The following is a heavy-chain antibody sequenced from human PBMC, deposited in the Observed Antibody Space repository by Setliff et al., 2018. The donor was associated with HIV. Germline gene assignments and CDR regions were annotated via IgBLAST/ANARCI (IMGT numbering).Heavy chain of an antibody. J-gene: IGHJ4*02. CDR2: FYYSGNT. V-gene: IGHV4-39*01. Sequence: SETLSLTCTVSGGSISRSSYHWGWIRQPPGKGLELIGSFYYSGNTYYNPSLKSRVTISVDTSKNQFSLKLTSVAAADTAVYYCARHSDIAPRRTYFDYWGQGTLVTVSS. CDR1: GGSISRSSYH. CDR3: ARHSDIAPRRTYFDY. D-gene: IGHD6-6*01.